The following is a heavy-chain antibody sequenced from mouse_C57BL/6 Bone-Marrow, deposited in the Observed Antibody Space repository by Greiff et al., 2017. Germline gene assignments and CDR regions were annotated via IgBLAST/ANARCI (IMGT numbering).Heavy chain of an antibody. D-gene: IGHD1-1*01. CDR2: LWPGGGT. Sequence: QVQLKESGPGLVAPSQSLSITCTVSGFSLTSYAISWVRQPPGKGLEWLGVLWPGGGTNYNSALRNGMSISKDNSKSQVFLKMNSLQTDDTARFYCARFYYGSSWGFAYWGQGTLVTVSA. CDR1: GFSLTSYA. J-gene: IGHJ3*01. CDR3: ARFYYGSSWGFAY. V-gene: IGHV2-9-1*01.